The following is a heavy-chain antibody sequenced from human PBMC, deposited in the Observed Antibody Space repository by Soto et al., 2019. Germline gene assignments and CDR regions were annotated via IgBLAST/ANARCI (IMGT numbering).Heavy chain of an antibody. CDR3: TTFMVGAAPY. Sequence: PGGSLRLSCAASGFTFSGSAMHWVRQASGKGLEWVGRIRSKANTYATAYAASVKGRLTITRDDAKNTAYLQMTSLKTEDTAVYYCTTFMVGAAPYWGQGTLVTVSS. J-gene: IGHJ4*02. CDR2: IRSKANTYAT. D-gene: IGHD1-26*01. CDR1: GFTFSGSA. V-gene: IGHV3-73*01.